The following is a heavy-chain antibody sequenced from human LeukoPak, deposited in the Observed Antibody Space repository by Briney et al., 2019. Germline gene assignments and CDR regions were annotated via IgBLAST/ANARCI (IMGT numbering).Heavy chain of an antibody. Sequence: ASVKVSCKASGYTFTSYGISWVRQAPGQGLEWMGLISAYNGNTNYAQKLQGRVTMTTDTSTSTAYMELRSLRSDDTAVYYCARGLLWFGDGELLDYWGQGTLVTVSS. CDR3: ARGLLWFGDGELLDY. D-gene: IGHD3-10*01. V-gene: IGHV1-18*01. CDR1: GYTFTSYG. J-gene: IGHJ4*02. CDR2: ISAYNGNT.